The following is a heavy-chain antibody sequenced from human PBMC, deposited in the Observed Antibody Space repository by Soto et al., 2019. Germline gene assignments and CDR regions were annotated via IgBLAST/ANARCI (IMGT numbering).Heavy chain of an antibody. CDR3: AKPSGTVYDFWSGYYPFDP. D-gene: IGHD3-3*01. J-gene: IGHJ5*02. Sequence: EVQLLESGGGLVQPGGSLRLSCAASGFTFSSYAMSWVRQAPGKGLEWVSAISGSGGSTYYADSVKGRFTISRDNSKNTLYLQMNSLRAEDTAVYYCAKPSGTVYDFWSGYYPFDPWGQGTLVTVSS. V-gene: IGHV3-23*01. CDR2: ISGSGGST. CDR1: GFTFSSYA.